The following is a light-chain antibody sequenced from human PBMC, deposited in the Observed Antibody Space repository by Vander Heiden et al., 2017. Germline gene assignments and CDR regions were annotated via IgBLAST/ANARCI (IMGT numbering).Light chain of an antibody. Sequence: DIQITLSPSSLSASVGDRVTITCQASQDISNYLNWYQQKPGKAPKLLIYDASNLETGVPSRFSGSGSGTDFTFTISSLQPEDIATYYCQQYDNLPYTFGQGTKLEIK. J-gene: IGKJ2*01. CDR3: QQYDNLPYT. CDR1: QDISNY. V-gene: IGKV1-33*01. CDR2: DAS.